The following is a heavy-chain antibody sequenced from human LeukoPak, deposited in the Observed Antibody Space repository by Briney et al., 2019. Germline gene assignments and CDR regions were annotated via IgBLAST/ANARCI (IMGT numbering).Heavy chain of an antibody. CDR1: GSTFSTYW. J-gene: IGHJ5*02. CDR3: ARGGRFCSGGSCYNWFDP. D-gene: IGHD2-15*01. V-gene: IGHV3-7*01. CDR2: IKQDGSET. Sequence: GGSLRLSCAASGSTFSTYWMSWVRQAPGKGLEWVANIKQDGSETFYVDSVRARFTISRDNSKNTLYLQMNSLRAEDTAVYYCARGGRFCSGGSCYNWFDPWGQGTLVTVSS.